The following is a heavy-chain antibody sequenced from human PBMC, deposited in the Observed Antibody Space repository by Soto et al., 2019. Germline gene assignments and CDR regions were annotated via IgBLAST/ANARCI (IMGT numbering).Heavy chain of an antibody. CDR1: GYTFTGYY. CDR3: ARMVGXIAVAGREDYYYYGMDV. D-gene: IGHD6-19*01. J-gene: IGHJ6*02. V-gene: IGHV1-2*04. CDR2: INPNSGGT. Sequence: ASVKVSCKDSGYTFTGYYMHWVRQAPGQGLEWMGWINPNSGGTNYAQKFQGWVTMTRDTSISTAYMELSRLRSDDTAVYYCARMVGXIAVAGREDYYYYGMDVWGQGTTVTVSS.